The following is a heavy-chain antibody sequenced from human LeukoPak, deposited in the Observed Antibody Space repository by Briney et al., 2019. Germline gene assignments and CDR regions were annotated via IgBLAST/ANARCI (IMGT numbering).Heavy chain of an antibody. CDR1: RFTFSDYY. Sequence: PGGSLRLSCAASRFTFSDYYMSWIRQAPGKGLEWVSNIRSDSSTIYYADSVKGRFTISRDNAKNSLYLQMNSLRAEDTAVYYCARGRSGYYPYYFDYWGQGTLVTVSS. V-gene: IGHV3-11*04. CDR3: ARGRSGYYPYYFDY. D-gene: IGHD3-22*01. CDR2: IRSDSSTI. J-gene: IGHJ4*02.